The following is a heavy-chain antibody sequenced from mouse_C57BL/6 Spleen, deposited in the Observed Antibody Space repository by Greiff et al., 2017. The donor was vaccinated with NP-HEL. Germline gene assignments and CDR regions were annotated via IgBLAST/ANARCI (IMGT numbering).Heavy chain of an antibody. CDR1: GYAFSSSW. D-gene: IGHD2-12*01. Sequence: QVQLKESGPELVKPGASVKISCKASGYAFSSSWMNWVKQRPGKGLEGIGRIYPGDGDTNYNGKFKGKATLTADKSSSTAYMQLSSLTSEYSAVYFCARSPYDRFAYWGQGTLVTVSA. CDR2: IYPGDGDT. V-gene: IGHV1-82*01. CDR3: ARSPYDRFAY. J-gene: IGHJ3*01.